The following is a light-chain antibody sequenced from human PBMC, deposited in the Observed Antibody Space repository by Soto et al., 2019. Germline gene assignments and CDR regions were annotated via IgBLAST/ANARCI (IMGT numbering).Light chain of an antibody. Sequence: QSVLTQPPSVSGVPGQTVTISCTGKSSNIGAGYDVHWYQQYPGTAPRPLIYGNRNRPSGVPDRFSGSKSGTSASLAIIGLRAEDEADYYCQAYDSSLTGSYVFGTGTKVTVL. CDR2: GNR. V-gene: IGLV1-40*01. CDR1: SSNIGAGYD. CDR3: QAYDSSLTGSYV. J-gene: IGLJ1*01.